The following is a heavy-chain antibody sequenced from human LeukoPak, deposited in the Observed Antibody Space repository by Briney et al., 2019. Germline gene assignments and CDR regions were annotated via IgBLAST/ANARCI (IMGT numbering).Heavy chain of an antibody. V-gene: IGHV4-34*01. CDR3: ARVAHYYDSSGYYYYYYGMDV. CDR1: GGSFSGYY. D-gene: IGHD3-22*01. J-gene: IGHJ6*02. CDR2: INHSGST. Sequence: SETLSLTCAVYGGSFSGYYWSWIRQPPGKGLEWIGEINHSGSTNYNPSLKSRVTISVDTSKNQFSLKLSSVTAADTAVYYCARVAHYYDSSGYYYYYYGMDVWGQGTTVTVSS.